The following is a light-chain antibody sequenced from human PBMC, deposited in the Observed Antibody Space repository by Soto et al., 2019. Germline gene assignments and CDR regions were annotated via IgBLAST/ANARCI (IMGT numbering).Light chain of an antibody. V-gene: IGLV2-8*01. CDR3: SSYAGSNEYV. J-gene: IGLJ1*01. CDR1: SSDVGSYNY. Sequence: QSALTQPPSASGSPGQSVTISCTGTSSDVGSYNYVSWYQQHPGKAPKLMIYEVTKRPSGVPDRFSGSKSGNTASLTVSRLQAEDEADYYCSSYAGSNEYVFGTGTKLTVL. CDR2: EVT.